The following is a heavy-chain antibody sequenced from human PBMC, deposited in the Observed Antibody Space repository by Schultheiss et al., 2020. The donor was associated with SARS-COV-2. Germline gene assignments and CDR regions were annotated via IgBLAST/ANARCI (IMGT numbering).Heavy chain of an antibody. D-gene: IGHD3-3*01. Sequence: SETLSLTCTVSGGSISSYYWSWIRQPAGKGLEWIGRIYTSGSTNSKPSLKSRLTRSVDTSKNQFSLKLSSVTAADTAVYYCAREGYFWSGYFQDYWGQGTLVTVSS. CDR3: AREGYFWSGYFQDY. CDR2: IYTSGST. CDR1: GGSISSYY. V-gene: IGHV4-4*07. J-gene: IGHJ4*02.